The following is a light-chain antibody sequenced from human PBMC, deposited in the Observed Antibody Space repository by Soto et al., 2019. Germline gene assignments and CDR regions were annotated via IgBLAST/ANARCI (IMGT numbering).Light chain of an antibody. Sequence: DIQMTQSPSSLSASVGDRVTITCQASQGISNYLNWYQQKPGKAPKLLIYDASNLETGVPSRFSGSRSGTDFTFTISSLQPEDIATYYCQQYDDLPLTFGGGSKVEIK. J-gene: IGKJ4*01. V-gene: IGKV1-33*01. CDR2: DAS. CDR1: QGISNY. CDR3: QQYDDLPLT.